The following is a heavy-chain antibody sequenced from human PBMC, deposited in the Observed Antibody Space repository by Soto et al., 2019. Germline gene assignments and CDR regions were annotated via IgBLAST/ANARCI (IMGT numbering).Heavy chain of an antibody. V-gene: IGHV1-18*01. CDR2: ISAYNGNT. CDR3: AGIAPYCSGGSCYSDFDY. Sequence: ASVKVSCKASGYTFTSYGISWVRQAPGQGLEWMGWISAYNGNTNYAQKLQGRVTMTTDTSTSTAYMELRSLRSDDTAVYYCAGIAPYCSGGSCYSDFDYWGQGTLVTVSS. CDR1: GYTFTSYG. J-gene: IGHJ4*02. D-gene: IGHD2-15*01.